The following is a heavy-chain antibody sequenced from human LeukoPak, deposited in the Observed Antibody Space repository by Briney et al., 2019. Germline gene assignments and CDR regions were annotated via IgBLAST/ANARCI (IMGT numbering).Heavy chain of an antibody. CDR1: GYSISSGYY. D-gene: IGHD3-9*01. Sequence: PSETLSLTCAVSGYSISSGYYWGWIRQPPGKGLEWIGSIYHSGSTYYNPPLKSRVTISVDTAKNQFSLKLSSVTAADTAVYYCARAAAYYDILTGYYKGAFDIWGQGTMVTVSS. CDR3: ARAAAYYDILTGYYKGAFDI. J-gene: IGHJ3*02. CDR2: IYHSGST. V-gene: IGHV4-38-2*01.